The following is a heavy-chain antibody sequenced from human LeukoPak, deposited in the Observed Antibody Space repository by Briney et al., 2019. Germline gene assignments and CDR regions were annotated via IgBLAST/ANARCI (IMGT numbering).Heavy chain of an antibody. Sequence: ASVTVSCKASGYTFTSYDINGVRQAAGQGLEGMGWMNPNSGNTGYAQKFQGRVTMTRNTAISTAYMELSSLRSEDTAVYYCARGNWGYCSGGSCYGGGNYFDYWGQGTLVTVSS. J-gene: IGHJ4*02. V-gene: IGHV1-8*01. CDR3: ARGNWGYCSGGSCYGGGNYFDY. D-gene: IGHD2-15*01. CDR2: MNPNSGNT. CDR1: GYTFTSYD.